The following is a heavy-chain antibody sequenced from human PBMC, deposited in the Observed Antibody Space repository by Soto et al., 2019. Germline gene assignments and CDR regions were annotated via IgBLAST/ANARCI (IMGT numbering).Heavy chain of an antibody. D-gene: IGHD5-12*01. J-gene: IGHJ4*02. V-gene: IGHV4-30-4*01. CDR3: ARDQLGRDGYNPYPGY. CDR1: GGSISSGDYY. Sequence: QVQLQESGPGLAKPSQTLSLTCTVSGGSISSGDYYWSWIRQPPGKGLEWIGYIYYSGSTYYNPSLKSRVTISVDTSKNQLSLKLSSVTAADTAVYYCARDQLGRDGYNPYPGYWGQGTLVTVSS. CDR2: IYYSGST.